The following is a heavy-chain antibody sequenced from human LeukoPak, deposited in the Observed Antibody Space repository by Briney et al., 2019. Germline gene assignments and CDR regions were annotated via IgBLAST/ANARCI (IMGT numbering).Heavy chain of an antibody. CDR3: ARADRLHGGPYLIGP. V-gene: IGHV1-2*02. Sequence: PLASVKVSCKTSGYSFTDYYMHWVRQAPGQGLEWMGWINPNSGGTSSAQKLQGRVTMTRDPSITTVYMEMSWLTSDDTAIYYCARADRLHGGPYLIGPWGQGPLVTVSS. J-gene: IGHJ5*02. CDR2: INPNSGGT. D-gene: IGHD2-21*01. CDR1: GYSFTDYY.